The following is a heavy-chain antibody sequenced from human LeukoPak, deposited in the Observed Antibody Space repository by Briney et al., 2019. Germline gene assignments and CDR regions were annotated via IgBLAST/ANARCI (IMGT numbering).Heavy chain of an antibody. CDR1: GGSIRSGGYY. J-gene: IGHJ6*03. CDR2: ISYTGVT. V-gene: IGHV4-31*03. CDR3: ARAKIGGDYSYMDV. D-gene: IGHD2/OR15-2a*01. Sequence: SQTLSLTCTASGGSIRSGGYYWSWVRQHPGQGLESIGSISYTGVTYYNPSLESRFTISADTSKNHFSLKLSSVTAAASAVYYCARAKIGGDYSYMDVWGKGTTVTVSS.